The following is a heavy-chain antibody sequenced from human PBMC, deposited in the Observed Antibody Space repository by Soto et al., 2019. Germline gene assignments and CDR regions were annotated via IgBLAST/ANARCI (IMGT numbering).Heavy chain of an antibody. D-gene: IGHD2-15*01. CDR2: ISSSGTGI. Sequence: QVQLVESGGGLVKPGGSQRLSCAASGFTFSDYYMTWIRQAPGKGLEWVSYISSSGTGIYYADSVRGRFTISRDNTKNSLYLQMSSLRAEDTAVYYCARAYSDAFDIWGQGTMVTVSS. CDR1: GFTFSDYY. CDR3: ARAYSDAFDI. J-gene: IGHJ3*02. V-gene: IGHV3-11*01.